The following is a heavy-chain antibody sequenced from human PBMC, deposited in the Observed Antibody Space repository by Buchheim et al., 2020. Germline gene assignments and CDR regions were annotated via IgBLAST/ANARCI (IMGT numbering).Heavy chain of an antibody. Sequence: EVQLVESGGGLVQPGGSLRLSCAASGFSFSSYWMSWVRQAPGKGLEWVANINHGGSDKYYVGSWKGRFTISRDNAKNSLYLQMNSLRPEDTAVYYCARESAAGDYWGQGTL. CDR1: GFSFSSYW. D-gene: IGHD6-13*01. V-gene: IGHV3-7*01. CDR2: INHGGSDK. CDR3: ARESAAGDY. J-gene: IGHJ4*02.